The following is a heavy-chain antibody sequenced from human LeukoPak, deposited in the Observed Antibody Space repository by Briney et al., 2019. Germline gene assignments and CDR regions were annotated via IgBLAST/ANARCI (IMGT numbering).Heavy chain of an antibody. V-gene: IGHV3-23*01. CDR2: ISGSGGST. CDR1: GFTFSSYA. Sequence: GGSLRLSCAASGFTFSSYAMHWVRQAPGKGLEWVSAISGSGGSTYYADSVKGRFTISRDNSKNTLYLQMNSLRAEDTAVYYCAKDGLGWEVIDYWGQGTLVTVSS. J-gene: IGHJ4*02. D-gene: IGHD1-26*01. CDR3: AKDGLGWEVIDY.